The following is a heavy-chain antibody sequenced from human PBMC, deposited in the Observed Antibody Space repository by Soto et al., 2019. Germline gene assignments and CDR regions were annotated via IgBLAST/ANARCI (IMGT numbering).Heavy chain of an antibody. CDR2: ISYDGSNK. Sequence: QVQLVESGGGVVQPGRSLRLSCAASGFTFSSYGMHWVRQAPGKGLEWVAVISYDGSNKYYADSVKGRFTISRDNSKNTLYLQMNSLRAEDTAVCYCANIEEVEMVPLWGQGTLVTVSS. D-gene: IGHD2-15*01. CDR1: GFTFSSYG. V-gene: IGHV3-30*18. CDR3: ANIEEVEMVPL. J-gene: IGHJ4*02.